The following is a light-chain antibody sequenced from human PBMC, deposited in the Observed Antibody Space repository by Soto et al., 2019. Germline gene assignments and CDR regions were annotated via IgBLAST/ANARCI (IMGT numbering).Light chain of an antibody. V-gene: IGLV3-21*02. Sequence: SYELTQPPSVSVAPGQTARITCGGNNIGSERVHWYQQKPGQAPVLVVYDDRDRPSGIPERFSGSNSGNTATLTISRVEAGDEADYYCQIWDRSSDQYVFGTGTKLTVL. J-gene: IGLJ1*01. CDR2: DDR. CDR3: QIWDRSSDQYV. CDR1: NIGSER.